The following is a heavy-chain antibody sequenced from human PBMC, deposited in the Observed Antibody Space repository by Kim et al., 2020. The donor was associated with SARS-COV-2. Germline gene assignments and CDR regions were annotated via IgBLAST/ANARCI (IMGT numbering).Heavy chain of an antibody. V-gene: IGHV4-31*02. CDR3: ATSIAAAGPFDY. J-gene: IGHJ4*02. D-gene: IGHD6-13*01. Sequence: YYNPTLKSRVTISVDTSKNQFSLKLSSVTAADTAVYYCATSIAAAGPFDYWGQGTLVTVSS.